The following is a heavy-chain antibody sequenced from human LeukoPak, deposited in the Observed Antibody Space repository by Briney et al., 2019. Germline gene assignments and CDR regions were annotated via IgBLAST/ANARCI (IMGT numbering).Heavy chain of an antibody. CDR1: GYTFSSSG. J-gene: IGHJ5*02. CDR3: VRDVSHDWFDP. CDR2: INTYNGDT. D-gene: IGHD5/OR15-5a*01. V-gene: IGHV1-18*01. Sequence: PSVKVSCKTSGYTFSSSGVSWVRQAPGQGLEWIGFINTYNGDTNYLQKLQGRLTLTTDPSTTTAYMELRSLRSDDTAVYYCVRDVSHDWFDPWGQGTLVTVSS.